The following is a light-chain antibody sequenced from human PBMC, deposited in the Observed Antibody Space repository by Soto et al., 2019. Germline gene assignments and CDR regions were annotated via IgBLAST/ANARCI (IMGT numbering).Light chain of an antibody. CDR2: EGS. CDR3: CSYARASASV. CDR1: SXDVGSYNL. J-gene: IGLJ1*01. Sequence: QSVLTQPASVSGSPGQTITISCTGTSXDVGSYNLVSWYQQHPGKVAQLMIYEGSKRPSGVSNRFSGSKSGNTASLTILGHQPEDEADYYYCSYARASASVFGPSPKVPV. V-gene: IGLV2-23*01.